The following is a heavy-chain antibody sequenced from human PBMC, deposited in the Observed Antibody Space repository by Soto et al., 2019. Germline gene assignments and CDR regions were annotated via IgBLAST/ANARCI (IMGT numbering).Heavy chain of an antibody. J-gene: IGHJ5*02. CDR2: ISYDGSLE. CDR3: AGAAHSSSWNWLDP. Sequence: QVQLVESGGGVVQAGRSLRLSCAASGFNFRSYAIHWVRQAPGKGLEWVAVISYDGSLEYYADSVKGRFTISRDNSKNTMDLQMNSMRGEDTAVYYCAGAAHSSSWNWLDPWGQGTLVTVSS. V-gene: IGHV3-30*14. D-gene: IGHD6-13*01. CDR1: GFNFRSYA.